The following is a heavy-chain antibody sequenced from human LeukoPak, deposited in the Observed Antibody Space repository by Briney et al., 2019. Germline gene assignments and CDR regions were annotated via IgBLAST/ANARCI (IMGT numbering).Heavy chain of an antibody. CDR1: GFTFSSYS. V-gene: IGHV3-21*01. J-gene: IGHJ4*02. Sequence: GGSLRLSCAASGFTFSSYSMNWVRQAPGKGLEWVSSISSSSSYIYYADSVKGRFTISRDNAKNSLYLQMNSLRAEDTAVYYCASITMVRGVIRDDYWGQGTLVTVSS. CDR3: ASITMVRGVIRDDY. D-gene: IGHD3-10*01. CDR2: ISSSSSYI.